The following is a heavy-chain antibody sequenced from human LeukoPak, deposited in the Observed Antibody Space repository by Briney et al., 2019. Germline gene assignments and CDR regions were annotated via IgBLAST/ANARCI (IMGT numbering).Heavy chain of an antibody. Sequence: SETLSLTCTVSGYSISSGYYWGWIRQPPGKGLEWIGSIYHSGSTYYNPSLKSRVTISVDTSKNQFSLKLSSVTAADTAVYYCARAPVSGSYYYYYYMDVWGKGTTVTVSS. CDR3: ARAPVSGSYYYYYYMDV. D-gene: IGHD1-26*01. CDR2: IYHSGST. CDR1: GYSISSGYY. J-gene: IGHJ6*03. V-gene: IGHV4-38-2*02.